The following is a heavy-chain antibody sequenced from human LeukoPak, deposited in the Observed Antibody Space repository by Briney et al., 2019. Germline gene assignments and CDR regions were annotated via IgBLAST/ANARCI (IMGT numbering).Heavy chain of an antibody. CDR2: ISGSGGST. Sequence: AGGSLRLSCAASGFTFSSYSMNWVRQAPGKGLEWVSAISGSGGSTYYADSVKGRFTISRDNSKNTLYLQMNSLRAEDTAVYYCAKDLSKQQLGNAAFDIWGQGTMVTVSS. J-gene: IGHJ3*02. V-gene: IGHV3-23*01. CDR3: AKDLSKQQLGNAAFDI. CDR1: GFTFSSYS. D-gene: IGHD6-13*01.